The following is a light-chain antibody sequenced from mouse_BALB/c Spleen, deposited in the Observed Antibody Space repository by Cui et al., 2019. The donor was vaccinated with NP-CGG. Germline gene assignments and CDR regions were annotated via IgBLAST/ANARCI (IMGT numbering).Light chain of an antibody. J-gene: IGLJ1*01. CDR3: ALWYSNHWV. CDR1: TGAVTTSHY. CDR2: GTN. Sequence: QAVVNQESALTTSPGETVTLTCRPSTGAVTTSHYANWVQEKPDHLFTGLIGGTNNRAPGVPARFSGSLIGDKAALTITGAQTEDEAIYFCALWYSNHWVFGGGTKLTVL. V-gene: IGLV1*01.